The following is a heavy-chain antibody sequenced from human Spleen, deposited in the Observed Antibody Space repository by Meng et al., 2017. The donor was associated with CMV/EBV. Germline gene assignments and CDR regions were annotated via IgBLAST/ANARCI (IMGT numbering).Heavy chain of an antibody. Sequence: SQTLSLTCVVNGSSFSGFYWNWIRQSPGRGLQWIGEFSHSGSTNYNPSLNSRVTISVDTSKNQFSLILSSVTAADTAVYYCARDSDSSGYQYYYYGMDVWGQGTTVTVSS. V-gene: IGHV4-34*01. CDR2: FSHSGST. CDR1: GSSFSGFY. D-gene: IGHD3-22*01. J-gene: IGHJ6*02. CDR3: ARDSDSSGYQYYYYGMDV.